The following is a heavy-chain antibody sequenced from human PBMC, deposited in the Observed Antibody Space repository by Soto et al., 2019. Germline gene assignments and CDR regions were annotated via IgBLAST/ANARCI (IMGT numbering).Heavy chain of an antibody. D-gene: IGHD3-9*01. CDR1: GGTFSSYA. CDR3: ARDRILRYFDWSPDGALGI. J-gene: IGHJ3*02. CDR2: GIRIFGTA. V-gene: IGHV1-69*01. Sequence: QAQLVQFGAEVKKPGSSVKVSCKASGGTFSSYAISWVRQAPGQGLEWRGGGIRIFGTANYAHKFQGRVTITADESTSTAYMELSSLRSEDTAVYYCARDRILRYFDWSPDGALGIWGQGTMVTVSS.